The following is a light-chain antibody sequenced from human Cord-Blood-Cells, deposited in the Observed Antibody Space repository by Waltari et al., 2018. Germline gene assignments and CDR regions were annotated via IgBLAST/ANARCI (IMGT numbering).Light chain of an antibody. Sequence: DIVLTQSPGTLSLSPGERATLSCRASQSVSSSYLAWYQQKPGQAPRLLIDGASSRATGIPDRFSGSGSGTDFPLTISRLEPEDFAVYYCQQYGSSPLYTFGQGTKLEIK. J-gene: IGKJ2*01. CDR2: GAS. V-gene: IGKV3-20*01. CDR1: QSVSSSY. CDR3: QQYGSSPLYT.